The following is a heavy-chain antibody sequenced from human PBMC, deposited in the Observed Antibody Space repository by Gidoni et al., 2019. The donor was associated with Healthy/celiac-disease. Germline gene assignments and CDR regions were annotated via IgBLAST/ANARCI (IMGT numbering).Heavy chain of an antibody. J-gene: IGHJ2*01. CDR3: AKGRYGGNSVTLWVWYFDL. V-gene: IGHV3-30*18. CDR2: IAYDGSNK. Sequence: QVQLVESGGGVVQPGRSLRLSCAASRFTFSNYGMHWVRQAPGKGLEWVGVIAYDGSNKYYADSVKGRFTISRDNSKNMLYLQMNSLRAEDTAVYYCAKGRYGGNSVTLWVWYFDLWGRGTLVTVSS. CDR1: RFTFSNYG. D-gene: IGHD4-17*01.